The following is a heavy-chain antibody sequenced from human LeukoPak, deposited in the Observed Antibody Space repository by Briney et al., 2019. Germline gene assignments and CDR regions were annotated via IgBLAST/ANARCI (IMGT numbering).Heavy chain of an antibody. CDR3: AKAASRGYSYDSD. Sequence: GGSLRLSCVGSEFTFRNYSMNWVRQAPGKGLEWVSAVSSSGGRTYYADSVKGRFTISRDNSKNTLYLQMNSLRAEDTAVYYCAKAASRGYSYDSDWGQGTLVTVSS. CDR2: VSSSGGRT. J-gene: IGHJ4*02. D-gene: IGHD5-18*01. V-gene: IGHV3-23*01. CDR1: EFTFRNYS.